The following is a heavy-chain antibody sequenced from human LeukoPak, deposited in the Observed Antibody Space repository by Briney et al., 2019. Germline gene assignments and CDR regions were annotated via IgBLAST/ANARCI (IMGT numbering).Heavy chain of an antibody. Sequence: GGSLRLSCAASGFTFSSYAMHWVRQAPGKGLEYVSAISSNGGSTYYANSVKGRFTISRDNAKNSLYLQMNSLRAEDTAVYYCARWGVGDYWGQGTLVTVSS. J-gene: IGHJ4*02. V-gene: IGHV3-64*01. D-gene: IGHD1-26*01. CDR1: GFTFSSYA. CDR2: ISSNGGST. CDR3: ARWGVGDY.